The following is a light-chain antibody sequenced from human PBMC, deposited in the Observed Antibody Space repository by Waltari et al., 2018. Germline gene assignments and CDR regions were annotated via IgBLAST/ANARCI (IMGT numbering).Light chain of an antibody. V-gene: IGLV2-14*01. CDR2: DVS. CDR1: RSDVSGYNY. CDR3: SSYTTSYTVI. Sequence: QSALTQPASVSGSPGQSITISCTATRSDVSGYNYVSWYQQHPGKAPKLMIYDVSKRPSGVSNRFSGSKSGYTASLTISGLQAEDEADYYCSSYTTSYTVIFGGGTKLTVL. J-gene: IGLJ2*01.